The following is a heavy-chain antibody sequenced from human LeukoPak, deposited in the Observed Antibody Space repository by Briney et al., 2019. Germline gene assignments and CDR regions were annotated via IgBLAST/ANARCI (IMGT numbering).Heavy chain of an antibody. D-gene: IGHD1-26*01. J-gene: IGHJ4*02. CDR3: ARDVACSAGVIVGVLDY. CDR1: GFTFSSYA. CDR2: ISYDGSNK. Sequence: GGSLRLSCAASGFTFSSYAMHWVRQAPGKGLEWVAVISYDGSNKYYADSVKGRFTISRDNSKNTLYLQMNSLRAEDTAVYYCARDVACSAGVIVGVLDYWGREPWSPSPQ. V-gene: IGHV3-30-3*01.